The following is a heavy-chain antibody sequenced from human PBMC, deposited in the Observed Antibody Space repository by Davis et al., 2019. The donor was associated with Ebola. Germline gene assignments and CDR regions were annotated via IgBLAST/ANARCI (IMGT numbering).Heavy chain of an antibody. J-gene: IGHJ4*02. CDR3: ARHRPYGDYALDY. Sequence: GESLKISCKGSGYSFTSHWIGWVRQMPGKGLEWMGIIHPGDSDTRYNPSLQGQVTISADKSISTAYLQWSSLKASDTAMYYCARHRPYGDYALDYWGQGTLVTVSS. V-gene: IGHV5-51*01. CDR1: GYSFTSHW. D-gene: IGHD4-17*01. CDR2: IHPGDSDT.